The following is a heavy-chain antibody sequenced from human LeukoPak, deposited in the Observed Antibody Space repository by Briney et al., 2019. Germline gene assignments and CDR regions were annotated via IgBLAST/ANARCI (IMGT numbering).Heavy chain of an antibody. CDR3: LGVVVVPAAIHY. V-gene: IGHV3-23*01. Sequence: GGSLRLSCAASGFTVSSNYMSWVRQAPGKGLEWVSAISGSGGSTYYADSVKGRFTISRDNSKNTLYLQMNSLRAEDTAVYYCLGVVVVPAAIHYWGQGTLVTVSS. CDR1: GFTVSSNY. J-gene: IGHJ4*02. CDR2: ISGSGGST. D-gene: IGHD2-2*01.